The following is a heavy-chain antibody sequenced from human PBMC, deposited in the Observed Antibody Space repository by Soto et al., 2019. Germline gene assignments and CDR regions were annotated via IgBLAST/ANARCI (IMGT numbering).Heavy chain of an antibody. J-gene: IGHJ5*02. CDR1: GFTFGRYA. D-gene: IGHD4-17*01. CDR3: AKVGGFDP. V-gene: IGHV3-23*01. Sequence: GGSLRLSCVSSGFTFGRYAMTWVRQTQGEGLECVSAISGNGESTHYADSVKGRFTISRDNSKNTLYLQLSNLRAEDTAIYYCAKVGGFDPWGPGTLVTVSS. CDR2: ISGNGEST.